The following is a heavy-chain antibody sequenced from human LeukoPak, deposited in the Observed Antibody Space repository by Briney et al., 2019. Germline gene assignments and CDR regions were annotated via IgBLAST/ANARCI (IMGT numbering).Heavy chain of an antibody. CDR1: GFTFSSYA. Sequence: PTGGSLRLSCAASGFTFSSYAVHWVRQAPGKGLEYVSAISSNGGSTYYANSVKGRFTISRDDSKDTLYLQMGSLRAEDMAVYYCARDSPYWGAFDIWGQGTMVTVSS. D-gene: IGHD7-27*01. V-gene: IGHV3-64*01. CDR3: ARDSPYWGAFDI. CDR2: ISSNGGST. J-gene: IGHJ3*02.